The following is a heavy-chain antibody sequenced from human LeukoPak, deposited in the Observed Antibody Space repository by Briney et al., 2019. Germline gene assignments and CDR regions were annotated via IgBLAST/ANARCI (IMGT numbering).Heavy chain of an antibody. Sequence: ASVKVSCKASGGTFSSYAISWVRQAPGQGLEWMGGIIPIFGTASYAQKFQGRVTITADESTSTAYMELSSLRSEDTAVYYCASCRVTNYYYGMDVWGQGTTVTVSS. CDR2: IIPIFGTA. CDR3: ASCRVTNYYYGMDV. J-gene: IGHJ6*02. CDR1: GGTFSSYA. V-gene: IGHV1-69*13. D-gene: IGHD4-11*01.